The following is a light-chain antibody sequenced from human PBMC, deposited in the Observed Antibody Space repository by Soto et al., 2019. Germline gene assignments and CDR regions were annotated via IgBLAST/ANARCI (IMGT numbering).Light chain of an antibody. CDR2: AAS. CDR3: QQSYSTPLT. J-gene: IGKJ4*01. V-gene: IGKV1-39*01. CDR1: QSISSY. Sequence: IQMTQSPSSLSASVGDRVTITCRASQSISSYLNWYQQKPGKAPKLLIYAASSLQSGVPSRFSGSGSGTDLTLTISSLQPEDFATYYCQQSYSTPLTFGGGTKVEIK.